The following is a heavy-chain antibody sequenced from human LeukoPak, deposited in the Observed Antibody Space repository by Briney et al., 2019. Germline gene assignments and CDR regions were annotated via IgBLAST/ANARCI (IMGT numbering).Heavy chain of an antibody. CDR2: IYYTENT. J-gene: IGHJ3*02. CDR3: ARPGMYCSGGNCRSHDAFDI. D-gene: IGHD2-15*01. CDR1: GGSISSYY. Sequence: PSETLSLTCTVSGGSISSYYWSWIRQPPGKGLEWIGYIYYTENTNYNPSLKSRVTISVDTSRNQFSLKLSSVTAADTAVYYCARPGMYCSGGNCRSHDAFDIWGQGTMVTVSS. V-gene: IGHV4-59*08.